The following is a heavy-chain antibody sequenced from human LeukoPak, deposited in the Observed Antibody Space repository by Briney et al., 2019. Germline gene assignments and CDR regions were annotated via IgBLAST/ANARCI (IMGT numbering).Heavy chain of an antibody. CDR3: ARGHYGMDV. CDR1: GFKFKSYW. CDR2: IKQDGSEK. Sequence: GGYLRLSCIVSGFKFKSYWMSWVRQAPGKGLEWVANIKQDGSEKYSVDSVKGRFTISRDNAKNSLFLQMNSLRAEDTAVYYCARGHYGMDVWGQGTTVTVSS. J-gene: IGHJ6*02. V-gene: IGHV3-7*04.